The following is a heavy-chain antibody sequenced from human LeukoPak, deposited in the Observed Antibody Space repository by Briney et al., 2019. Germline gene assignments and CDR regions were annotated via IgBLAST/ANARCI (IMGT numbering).Heavy chain of an antibody. Sequence: GGSLRLSCAASGFTFSSYAMSWVRQAPGKGLEWVSAISGSGGSTYCADSVKGRFTISRDNSKNTLYLQMNSLRAEDTAVYYCAKDPDSGYELNWFDPWGQGTLVTVSS. CDR2: ISGSGGST. V-gene: IGHV3-23*01. J-gene: IGHJ5*02. CDR1: GFTFSSYA. CDR3: AKDPDSGYELNWFDP. D-gene: IGHD5-12*01.